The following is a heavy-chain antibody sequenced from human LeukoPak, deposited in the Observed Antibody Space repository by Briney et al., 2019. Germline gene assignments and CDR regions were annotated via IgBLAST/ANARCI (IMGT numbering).Heavy chain of an antibody. D-gene: IGHD6-13*01. V-gene: IGHV1-2*04. Sequence: SVKLSCKASGYTFTGYYMHWVRQPPGQGLERMGWINPNSGGTNYAQKFQGWVTTTRDTSISTAYMELSRLRSDDTAVYYCARGPYSSSRYWYFDLWGRGTLVTVPS. CDR1: GYTFTGYY. J-gene: IGHJ2*01. CDR2: INPNSGGT. CDR3: ARGPYSSSRYWYFDL.